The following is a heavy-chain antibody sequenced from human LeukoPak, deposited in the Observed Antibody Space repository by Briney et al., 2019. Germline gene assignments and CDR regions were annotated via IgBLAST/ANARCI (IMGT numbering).Heavy chain of an antibody. CDR3: ARDRRGVFHSYYYYYGMDV. CDR1: GGSISSGGYY. J-gene: IGHJ6*02. V-gene: IGHV4-31*03. D-gene: IGHD2-21*01. Sequence: PSETLSLTCTVSGGSISSGGYYWSWIRQHPGKGPEWIGYIDYSGSTYYNPSLKSRVTISVDTSKNQFSLKLSSVTAADTAVYYCARDRRGVFHSYYYYYGMDVWGQGTTVTVSS. CDR2: IDYSGST.